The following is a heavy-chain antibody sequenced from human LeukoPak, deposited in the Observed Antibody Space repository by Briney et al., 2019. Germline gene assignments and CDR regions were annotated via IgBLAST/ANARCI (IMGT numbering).Heavy chain of an antibody. V-gene: IGHV3-30-3*01. CDR1: GFTCSSYG. CDR3: ARGRVPDY. Sequence: GRSLRLSSAASGFTCSSYGRHWVRPAPGKGREWGAVISYGGSNKHYADSVKGRFPISRDNSQNTLYLQTNSLRAEDTAVYYCARGRVPDYWGQGTLVTVSS. J-gene: IGHJ4*02. D-gene: IGHD3-10*01. CDR2: ISYGGSNK.